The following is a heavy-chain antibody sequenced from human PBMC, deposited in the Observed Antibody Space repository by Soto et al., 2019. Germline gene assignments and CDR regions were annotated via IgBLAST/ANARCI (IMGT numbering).Heavy chain of an antibody. V-gene: IGHV1-2*02. Sequence: ASVKVSCKASGYSFTGNSIHWVRLAPGQGLEWMGWMNPNNGDTNYAQKFQGRVTMTRNTSISTAYMELSSLRSEDTAVYYCARWTRYYYYYMAVWGKGTTVTVSS. CDR3: ARWTRYYYYYMAV. CDR2: MNPNNGDT. J-gene: IGHJ6*03. CDR1: GYSFTGNS. D-gene: IGHD5-12*01.